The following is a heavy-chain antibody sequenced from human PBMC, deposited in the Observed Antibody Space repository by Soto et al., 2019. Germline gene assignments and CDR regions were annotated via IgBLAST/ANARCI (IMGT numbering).Heavy chain of an antibody. CDR1: GFTFISYA. CDR2: ISYDGSNK. V-gene: IGHV3-30-3*01. D-gene: IGHD3-3*01. CDR3: ARVWEWPPAIYYYGMDV. J-gene: IGHJ6*02. Sequence: GGSLRLSCAASGFTFISYAMHWVRQAPGKGLEWVAVISYDGSNKYYADSVKGRFTISRDNSKNTLYLQMNSLRAEDTAVYYCARVWEWPPAIYYYGMDVWGQGTTVTVSS.